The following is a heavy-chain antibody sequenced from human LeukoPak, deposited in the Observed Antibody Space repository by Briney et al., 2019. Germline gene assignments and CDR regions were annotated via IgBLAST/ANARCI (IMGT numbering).Heavy chain of an antibody. V-gene: IGHV3-43*01. D-gene: IGHD2-21*02. CDR1: GFTFDDYT. Sequence: GGSLRLSCAASGFTFDDYTMHWVRQAPGKGLEWVSLISWDGGSTYYADSVKGRFTTSRDNSKNSLYLQMNSLRTEDTALYYCAKSEGAYCGGDCYWGPDYWGQGTLVTVSS. CDR3: AKSEGAYCGGDCYWGPDY. CDR2: ISWDGGST. J-gene: IGHJ4*02.